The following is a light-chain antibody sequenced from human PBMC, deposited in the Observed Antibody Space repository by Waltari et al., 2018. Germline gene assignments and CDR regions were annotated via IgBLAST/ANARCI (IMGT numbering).Light chain of an antibody. V-gene: IGKV1-39*01. Sequence: DIQMTQSPSSLSASVGDRVTITCRASQSISSYLNWYQHKPGKAPKLLIYAASSLQSGVPSRFSGSGSGTDFTLTISSLQPEDFATYYCQQSCSTPLTFGGGTKVEIK. CDR3: QQSCSTPLT. J-gene: IGKJ4*01. CDR2: AAS. CDR1: QSISSY.